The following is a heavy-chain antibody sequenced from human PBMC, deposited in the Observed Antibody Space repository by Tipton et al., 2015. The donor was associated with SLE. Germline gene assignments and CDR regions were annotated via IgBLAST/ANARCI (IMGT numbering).Heavy chain of an antibody. CDR2: IKPEGSET. CDR3: ARGDYYSGIYHVAFDI. J-gene: IGHJ3*02. D-gene: IGHD3-10*01. CDR1: GFTFSSYW. Sequence: SLRLSCAASGFTFSSYWMSWVRQAPGKGLEWVANIKPEGSETYYVASVKGRFTISRDNAKNSLYLQMNSLRDEDTAVYYCARGDYYSGIYHVAFDIWAQVTVVTVSS. V-gene: IGHV3-7*01.